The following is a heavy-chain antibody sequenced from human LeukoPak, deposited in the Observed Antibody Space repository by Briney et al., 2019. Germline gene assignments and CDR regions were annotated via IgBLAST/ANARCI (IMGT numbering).Heavy chain of an antibody. CDR3: ASASSGQEGFDY. CDR1: GGSFSGYY. CDR2: INHSGST. V-gene: IGHV4-34*01. J-gene: IGHJ4*02. Sequence: SETLSLTCAGYGGSFSGYYWSWIRQPPGKGLEWIGEINHSGSTNYNPSLKSRVTISVDTSKNQFSLKLSSVTAADTAVYYCASASSGQEGFDYWGQGTLVTVSS.